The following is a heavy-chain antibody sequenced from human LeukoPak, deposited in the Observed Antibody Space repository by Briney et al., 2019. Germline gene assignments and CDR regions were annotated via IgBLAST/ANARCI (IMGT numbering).Heavy chain of an antibody. CDR3: ARALSGYYSDYASNWFDP. CDR2: IYTSGST. V-gene: IGHV4-4*07. D-gene: IGHD4-11*01. J-gene: IGHJ5*02. CDR1: GGSISSYY. Sequence: PSETLSLTCTVSGGSISSYYWSWIRQPAGKGLEWIGRIYTSGSTNYNPSLKSRVTMSVDTSKNQFSLKLSSVTAADTAVYYCARALSGYYSDYASNWFDPWGQGTLVTVSS.